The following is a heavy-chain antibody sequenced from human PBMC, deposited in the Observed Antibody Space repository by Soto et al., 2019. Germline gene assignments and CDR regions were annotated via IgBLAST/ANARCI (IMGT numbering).Heavy chain of an antibody. D-gene: IGHD6-6*01. CDR3: ARIRRISSSSFYFDY. J-gene: IGHJ4*02. CDR1: GGSISSGGYY. V-gene: IGHV4-31*03. Sequence: PSETLSLTCTVSGGSISSGGYYWSWIRQHPGKGLEWIGYIYYSGITYYNPSLKSRVTISVDTSKNQVVLTMSNMDPVDTATYNCARIRRISSSSFYFDYWGQGTPVTVSS. CDR2: IYYSGIT.